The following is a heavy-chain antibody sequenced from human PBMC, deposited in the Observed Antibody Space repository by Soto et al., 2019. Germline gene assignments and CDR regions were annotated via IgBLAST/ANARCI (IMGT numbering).Heavy chain of an antibody. CDR2: IYYSGST. V-gene: IGHV4-39*01. D-gene: IGHD6-6*01. CDR3: ARSVEFGIAARPMVVDY. J-gene: IGHJ4*02. CDR1: GGSISSSSYY. Sequence: SETLSLTCTVSGGSISSSSYYWGWIRQPPGKGLEWIGSIYYSGSTYYNPSLKSRVTISVDTSKNQFSLKLSSVTAADTAVYYCARSVEFGIAARPMVVDYWGQGTLVTVSS.